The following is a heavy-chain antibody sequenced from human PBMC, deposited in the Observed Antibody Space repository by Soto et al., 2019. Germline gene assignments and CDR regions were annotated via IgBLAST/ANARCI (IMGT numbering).Heavy chain of an antibody. CDR3: AREGSGWTYYYYYGMDV. Sequence: QVQLVQSGGEVKKPGSSVKVSCKASGGTFSSYAISWVRQAPGQGLEWMGGIIPIFGTANYAQKFQGRVTITADESTSTAYMELSSLRSEDTAVYYCAREGSGWTYYYYYGMDVWGQRTTVTVSS. J-gene: IGHJ6*02. D-gene: IGHD6-19*01. CDR2: IIPIFGTA. CDR1: GGTFSSYA. V-gene: IGHV1-69*01.